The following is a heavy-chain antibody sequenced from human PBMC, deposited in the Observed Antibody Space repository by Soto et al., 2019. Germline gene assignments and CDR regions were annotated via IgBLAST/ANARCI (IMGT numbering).Heavy chain of an antibody. CDR2: IYYSGST. CDR1: GVSISSYY. J-gene: IGHJ4*02. D-gene: IGHD1-1*01. Sequence: SETLSLTCTVSGVSISSYYWSWIRQPPGKGLEWIGYIYYSGSTNYNPSLKSRVTISVDTSKNQFSLKMRSVTAADTAVYYCARLATRYYFDYWGQGTLVTVS. CDR3: ARLATRYYFDY. V-gene: IGHV4-59*01.